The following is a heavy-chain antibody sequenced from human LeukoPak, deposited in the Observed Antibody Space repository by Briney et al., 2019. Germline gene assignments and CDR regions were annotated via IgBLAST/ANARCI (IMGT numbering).Heavy chain of an antibody. CDR2: ISSTSSSI. V-gene: IGHV3-21*01. CDR3: ARGPIPDY. J-gene: IGHJ4*02. Sequence: PGGSLRLSCAASGFTFTTYWMSWVRQAPGKGLEWVSSISSTSSSIYYADSVKGRFTISRDNAKNSLYLQMNSLRAEDTAVYYCARGPIPDYWGQGTLVTVSS. CDR1: GFTFTTYW. D-gene: IGHD2-2*02.